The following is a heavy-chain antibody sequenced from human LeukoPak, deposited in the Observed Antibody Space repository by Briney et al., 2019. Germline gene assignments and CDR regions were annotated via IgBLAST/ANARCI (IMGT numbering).Heavy chain of an antibody. D-gene: IGHD3-10*01. Sequence: SETLSLTCAVYGGSFSGYYWSWIRQPPGKGLEWIGEIIHSGSTNYNPSLKSRVTISVDTSKNQFSLKLSSVTAADTAVYYCARGHYGSGSPPGDWFDPWGQGTLVTVSS. J-gene: IGHJ5*02. V-gene: IGHV4-34*01. CDR1: GGSFSGYY. CDR3: ARGHYGSGSPPGDWFDP. CDR2: IIHSGST.